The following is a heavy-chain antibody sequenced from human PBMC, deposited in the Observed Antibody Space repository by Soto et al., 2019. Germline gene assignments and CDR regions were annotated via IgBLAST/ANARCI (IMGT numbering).Heavy chain of an antibody. CDR2: IYASGAT. J-gene: IGHJ4*02. CDR1: GGSTSTYY. V-gene: IGHV4-59*01. CDR3: ARSHSFDGSIYHYYFDF. Sequence: PSETLSLTCTVSGGSTSTYYWSWIRQSPGGTLEWVGYIYASGATTYNPSLESRVTMSVDMPNNEFSLELTSLTAADTAVYYCARSHSFDGSIYHYYFDFWGQGTLVTVSS. D-gene: IGHD3-10*01.